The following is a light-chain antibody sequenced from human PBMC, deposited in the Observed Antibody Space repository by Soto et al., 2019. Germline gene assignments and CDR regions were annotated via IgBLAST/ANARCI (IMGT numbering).Light chain of an antibody. Sequence: EIVLTQSPGTLFLSPGERATLSCRASQTVRNNYLAWYQQKPGQAPKLLIHDASSRATGIPDRFSGGGSGTDFTLTISRLEPEDFAVYYCQQYGSSGTFGQRTKVAIK. CDR3: QQYGSSGT. CDR1: QTVRNNY. V-gene: IGKV3-20*01. J-gene: IGKJ1*01. CDR2: DAS.